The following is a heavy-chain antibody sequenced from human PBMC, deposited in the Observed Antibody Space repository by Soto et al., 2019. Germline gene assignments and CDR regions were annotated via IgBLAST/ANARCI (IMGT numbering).Heavy chain of an antibody. CDR1: GGSFSGYY. CDR2: INHSGST. D-gene: IGHD2-2*01. J-gene: IGHJ4*02. V-gene: IGHV4-34*01. Sequence: SETLSLTCAVYGGSFSGYYWRWIRQPPGKGLEWIGEINHSGSTNYNPSLKSRVTISVDTSKNQFSLKLSSVTAADTAVYYCASRARVSAPDIVVVPAAIMPGYFDYWGQGTLVTVSS. CDR3: ASRARVSAPDIVVVPAAIMPGYFDY.